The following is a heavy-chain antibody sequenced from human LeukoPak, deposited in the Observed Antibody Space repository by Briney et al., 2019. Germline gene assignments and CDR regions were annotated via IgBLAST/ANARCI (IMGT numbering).Heavy chain of an antibody. J-gene: IGHJ4*02. D-gene: IGHD3-9*01. CDR2: ISAYNGNT. Sequence: ASVKVSCKASGHTFTSYGISWVRQAPGQGLEWMGWISAYNGNTNYAQKLQGRVTMTTDTSTSTAYMELRSLRSDDTAVYYCARVYDILTGPLHLDYWGQGTLVTVSS. CDR3: ARVYDILTGPLHLDY. V-gene: IGHV1-18*01. CDR1: GHTFTSYG.